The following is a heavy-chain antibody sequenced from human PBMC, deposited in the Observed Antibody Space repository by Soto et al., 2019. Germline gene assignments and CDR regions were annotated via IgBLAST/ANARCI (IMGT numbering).Heavy chain of an antibody. Sequence: TLSLTCTVSGGSISSGGYYWSWIRQHPGKGLEWIGYIYYSGSTYYNPSLKSRVTISVDTSKNQFSLKLSSVTAADTAVYYCARFGTDSSGYYSPDYWGQGTLVTVSS. CDR2: IYYSGST. V-gene: IGHV4-31*03. CDR3: ARFGTDSSGYYSPDY. J-gene: IGHJ4*02. CDR1: GGSISSGGYY. D-gene: IGHD3-22*01.